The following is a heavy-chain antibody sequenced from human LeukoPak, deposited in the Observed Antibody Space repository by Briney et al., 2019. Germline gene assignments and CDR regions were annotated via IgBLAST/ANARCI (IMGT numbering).Heavy chain of an antibody. CDR1: GYTFTGYY. V-gene: IGHV1-18*04. Sequence: ASVKVSCKSSGYTFTGYYIHWVRQAPGQGLEWMGWISAYNGNTNYAQKLQGRVTMTTDTSTSTAYMELRSLRSDDTAVYYCARDLYYYDSSGYYYDWGQGTLVTVSS. J-gene: IGHJ4*02. D-gene: IGHD3-22*01. CDR2: ISAYNGNT. CDR3: ARDLYYYDSSGYYYD.